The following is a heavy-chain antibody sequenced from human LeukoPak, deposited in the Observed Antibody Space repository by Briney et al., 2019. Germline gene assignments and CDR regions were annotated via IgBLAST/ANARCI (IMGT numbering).Heavy chain of an antibody. Sequence: ASVKVSCKVSGYTLTELPMHWVRQAPGKGLEWMGGFDPEDGETIYAQKFQGRVTMTEDTSTDTAYMELSSLRSEDTAVYYCATDLWNSSGFVDYWGQGTLVTVSS. D-gene: IGHD3-22*01. V-gene: IGHV1-24*01. CDR1: GYTLTELP. CDR2: FDPEDGET. CDR3: ATDLWNSSGFVDY. J-gene: IGHJ4*02.